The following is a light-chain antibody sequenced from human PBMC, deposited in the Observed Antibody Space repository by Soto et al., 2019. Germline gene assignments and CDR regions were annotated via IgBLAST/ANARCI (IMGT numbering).Light chain of an antibody. CDR3: QQYGISSWM. CDR2: GAS. V-gene: IGKV3-20*01. Sequence: EIVLTQSPGTLSLSPGERATLSCRASQSISSSYLAWYQQKPGQAPRLLIYGASSRAVGIPDNFSGSGFGTDFTLTISRLEPEELAVYLCQQYGISSWMFSQGTLVGIK. J-gene: IGKJ1*01. CDR1: QSISSSY.